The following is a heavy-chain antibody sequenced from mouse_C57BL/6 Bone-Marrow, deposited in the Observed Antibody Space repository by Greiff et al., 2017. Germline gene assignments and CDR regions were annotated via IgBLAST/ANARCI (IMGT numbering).Heavy chain of an antibody. D-gene: IGHD2-4*01. CDR1: GYTFTSYG. J-gene: IGHJ4*01. CDR2: IYPRSGNT. CDR3: ARGGLRAMDY. Sequence: QVQLQQSGAELARPGASVKLSCKASGYTFTSYGISWVKQRTGQGLEWIGEIYPRSGNTYYNEKFKGKATLTADKSSSTAYMELRSLTSEDSAVYFCARGGLRAMDYWDQGTSVTVSS. V-gene: IGHV1-81*01.